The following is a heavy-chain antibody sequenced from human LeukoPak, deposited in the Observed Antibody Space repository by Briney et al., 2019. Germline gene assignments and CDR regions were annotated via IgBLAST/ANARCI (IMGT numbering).Heavy chain of an antibody. CDR2: INPNSGGT. Sequence: ASVKVSCKASGYTFTGYYMHWVRQAPGQGLEWMGWINPNSGGTNYAQKFQGRVTMTRDTSISTAYMELSRLRSDDTAVYYCASAGTYYGSGSPADAFDIWGQGTQVTVSS. CDR1: GYTFTGYY. CDR3: ASAGTYYGSGSPADAFDI. D-gene: IGHD3-10*01. J-gene: IGHJ3*02. V-gene: IGHV1-2*02.